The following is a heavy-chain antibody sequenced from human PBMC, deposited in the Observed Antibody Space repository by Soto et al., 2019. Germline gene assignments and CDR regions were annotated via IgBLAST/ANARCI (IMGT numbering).Heavy chain of an antibody. CDR2: FYISGNA. J-gene: IGHJ6*02. Sequence: PSETLSLTCTVSGGSISSYHWSWIRQSAEKGLEWIGRFYISGNAIYNPSLKSRLSMSADTSKNQLSLTLTSVTAADTGVYYRARAGNEYGVDVWGQGTTVTVSS. V-gene: IGHV4-4*07. CDR3: ARAGNEYGVDV. D-gene: IGHD3-10*01. CDR1: GGSISSYH.